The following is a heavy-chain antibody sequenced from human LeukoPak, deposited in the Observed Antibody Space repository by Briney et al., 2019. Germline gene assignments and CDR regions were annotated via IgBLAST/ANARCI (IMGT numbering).Heavy chain of an antibody. V-gene: IGHV4-59*08. J-gene: IGHJ3*02. CDR1: GGSISSNY. CDR3: VRHEPAWRGAFDI. D-gene: IGHD1-14*01. Sequence: SETLSLTCTVSGGSISSNYWSWIRQRAVKGLEWIGDIYYMGTTSHTPSLRGRVTISVNTSKNQFSLKLTSVTAADTAVYYCVRHEPAWRGAFDIWGQGTMVTVSS. CDR2: IYYMGTT.